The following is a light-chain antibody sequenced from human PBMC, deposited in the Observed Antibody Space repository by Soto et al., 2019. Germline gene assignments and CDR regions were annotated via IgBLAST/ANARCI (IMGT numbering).Light chain of an antibody. CDR1: QSVTSSH. CDR3: QVFGSLPYT. CDR2: GAS. Sequence: ELVLTQSPGTLSLSPGERATLSCRASQSVTSSHLAWYQQKPGQAPRLLIYGASTRATGVPDRFSGSGSGTDFTLTISRLEPEDFAVFYCQVFGSLPYTFGQGTKLEIK. V-gene: IGKV3-20*01. J-gene: IGKJ2*01.